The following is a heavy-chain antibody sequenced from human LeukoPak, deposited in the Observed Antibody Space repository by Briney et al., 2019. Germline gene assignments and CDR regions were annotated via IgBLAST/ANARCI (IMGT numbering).Heavy chain of an antibody. CDR1: GDSISSGYY. CDR3: ASSAYGDYDAFDI. V-gene: IGHV4-61*01. D-gene: IGHD4-17*01. CDR2: IYYSGST. Sequence: SETLSLTCSVSGDSISSGYYWSWIRQPPGKGLEWIGYIYYSGSTNYNPSLKSRVTISVDTSKNQFSLKLSSVTAADTAVYYCASSAYGDYDAFDIWGQGTMVTVSS. J-gene: IGHJ3*02.